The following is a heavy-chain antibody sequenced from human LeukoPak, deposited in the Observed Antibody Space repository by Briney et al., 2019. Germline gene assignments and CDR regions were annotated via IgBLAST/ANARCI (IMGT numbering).Heavy chain of an antibody. CDR1: GGSISSSNW. CDR2: IYLRGNT. J-gene: IGHJ4*02. V-gene: IGHV4-4*02. CDR3: ARGTITTVTDS. D-gene: IGHD4-17*01. Sequence: PSETLSLTCAISGGSISSSNWWTWVRQPAGKGLEWVGEIYLRGNTNYNPSLESRATISVDESKTQLSLRLESVTAADTAVYYCARGTITTVTDSWGPGTLVTVSS.